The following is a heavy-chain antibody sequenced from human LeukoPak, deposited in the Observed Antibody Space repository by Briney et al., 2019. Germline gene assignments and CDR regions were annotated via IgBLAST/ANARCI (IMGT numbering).Heavy chain of an antibody. V-gene: IGHV1-18*01. D-gene: IGHD3-22*01. CDR3: ARDPYYYDSSGYLDY. J-gene: IGHJ4*02. Sequence: ASVKVSCKASGYTFTSYGVSWVRQAPGQGLEWMGWINSYSGNTHYAQKLQGRVTMTTDTSTTTAYMELKSLRSDDTAVYYCARDPYYYDSSGYLDYWAREPWSPSPQ. CDR1: GYTFTSYG. CDR2: INSYSGNT.